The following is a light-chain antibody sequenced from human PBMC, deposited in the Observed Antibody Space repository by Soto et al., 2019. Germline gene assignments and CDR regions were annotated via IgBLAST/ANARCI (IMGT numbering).Light chain of an antibody. J-gene: IGKJ1*01. CDR1: LSISTW. CDR2: GAS. V-gene: IGKV1-5*01. Sequence: DIQMTQSPSTLSASAGDRFTITCRSSLSISTWLAWYQQKPGKAPKLLIYGASSLASGVPSRFSGSGSGTEFTLTISSLQPDDFATYYCQQHNGYSERMFGQGTKVDIK. CDR3: QQHNGYSERM.